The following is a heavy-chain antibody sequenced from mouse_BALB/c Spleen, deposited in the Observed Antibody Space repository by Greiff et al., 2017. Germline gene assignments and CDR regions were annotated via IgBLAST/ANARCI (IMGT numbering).Heavy chain of an antibody. D-gene: IGHD3-1*01. J-gene: IGHJ2*01. V-gene: IGHV1-5*01. CDR2: IYPGNSDT. CDR1: GYSFTSYW. CDR3: TRDSGLHYFDD. Sequence: VQLQQSGTVLARPGASVKMSCKASGYSFTSYWMHWVKQRPGQGLEWIGAIYPGNSDTSYNQKFKGKAKLTAVTSASTAYMELSSLTNEDSAVYYCTRDSGLHYFDDWGQGTTLTVSS.